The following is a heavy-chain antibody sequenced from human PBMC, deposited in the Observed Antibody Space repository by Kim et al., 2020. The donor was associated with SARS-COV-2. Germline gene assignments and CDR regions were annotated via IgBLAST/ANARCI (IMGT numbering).Heavy chain of an antibody. CDR2: INHSGST. J-gene: IGHJ5*02. CDR3: ARSITMVRGGYNWFDP. Sequence: SETLSLTCAVYGGSFSGYYWSWIRQPPGKGLEWIGEINHSGSTNYNPSLKSRVTISVDTSKNQFSLKLSSVTAADTAVYYCARSITMVRGGYNWFDPWS. D-gene: IGHD3-10*01. CDR1: GGSFSGYY. V-gene: IGHV4-34*01.